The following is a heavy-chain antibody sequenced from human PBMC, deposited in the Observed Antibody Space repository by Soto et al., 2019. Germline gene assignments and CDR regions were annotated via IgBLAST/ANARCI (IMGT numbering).Heavy chain of an antibody. V-gene: IGHV4-59*08. CDR3: ARHESSGWYYFDY. J-gene: IGHJ4*02. CDR1: GGSISSYY. D-gene: IGHD6-19*01. CDR2: IYNSGST. Sequence: PSETLSLTCTVSGGSISSYYWGWIRQPPGKGLEWIGYIYNSGSTNYNPSLKSRVTISVDMSKNQFSLKLNSVTAADTAVYYCARHESSGWYYFDYWGQGTLVTVS.